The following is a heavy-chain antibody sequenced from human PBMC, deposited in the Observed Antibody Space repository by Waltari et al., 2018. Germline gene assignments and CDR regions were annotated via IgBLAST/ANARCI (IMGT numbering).Heavy chain of an antibody. Sequence: EVQLEESGGGLVQPGGSLRLSCAPXGFTFXSHWIHWVRQAPGKGLVWVSRINGDGSSTSXADSVKGRXTISXDNXKNTXXRXMNSLRAXXXAVYXCSRDLQHGXXGRGRDYXGQGTLVTVXS. V-gene: IGHV3-74*01. D-gene: IGHD4-17*01. CDR1: GFTFXSHW. CDR2: INGDGSST. J-gene: IGHJ4*02. CDR3: SRDLQHGXXGRGRDY.